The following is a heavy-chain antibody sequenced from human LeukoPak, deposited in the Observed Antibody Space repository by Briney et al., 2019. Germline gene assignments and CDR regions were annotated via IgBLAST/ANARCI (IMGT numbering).Heavy chain of an antibody. CDR2: ISGSGGST. D-gene: IGHD3-22*01. CDR1: GFTFSGYA. J-gene: IGHJ4*02. Sequence: PGGSLRLSCAASGFTFSGYAMSWVRQAPGKGLEWVPAISGSGGSTYYADSVKGRFTISRDNSKNTLYLQMNSLRAEDTAVYYCARDLRSDYYDSSGYPGFDYWGQGTLVTVSS. V-gene: IGHV3-23*01. CDR3: ARDLRSDYYDSSGYPGFDY.